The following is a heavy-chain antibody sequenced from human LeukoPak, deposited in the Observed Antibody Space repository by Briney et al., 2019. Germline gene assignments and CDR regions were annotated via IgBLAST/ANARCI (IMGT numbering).Heavy chain of an antibody. V-gene: IGHV3-30*02. J-gene: IGHJ4*02. CDR1: GFTFSSYG. Sequence: GGSLRLSCAASGFTFSSYGMHWVRQAPGKGLEWVAFIPYDGSNKYYADSVKGRFTISRDNSKNTLYLQMNSLRAEDTAVYYCAKDDSGSYYSYWGQGTLVTVSS. CDR2: IPYDGSNK. CDR3: AKDDSGSYYSY. D-gene: IGHD1-26*01.